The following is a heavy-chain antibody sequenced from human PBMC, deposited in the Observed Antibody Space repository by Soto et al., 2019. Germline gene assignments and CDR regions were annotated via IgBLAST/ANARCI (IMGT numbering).Heavy chain of an antibody. Sequence: EVQLLESGGGLVQPGGSLRLSCAASGFTFSMSAMGWVRQAPGKGLEWVSTTGLNGRTTYYADSVKGRFTVSRDNSRNTLDLQMNSLRAEDTAVYYCATVHGTSRSFDYWGQGTLVTVSS. V-gene: IGHV3-23*01. CDR1: GFTFSMSA. CDR2: TGLNGRTT. D-gene: IGHD6-13*01. CDR3: ATVHGTSRSFDY. J-gene: IGHJ4*02.